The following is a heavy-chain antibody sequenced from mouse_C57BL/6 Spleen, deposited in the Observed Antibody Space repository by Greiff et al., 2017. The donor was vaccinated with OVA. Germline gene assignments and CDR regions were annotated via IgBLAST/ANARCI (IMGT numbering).Heavy chain of an antibody. CDR3: ARREDSSGYVDYAMDY. CDR1: GYAFSSSW. CDR2: IYPGDGDT. Sequence: QVQLQQSGPELVKPGASVKISCKASGYAFSSSWMNWVKQRPGKGLEWIGRIYPGDGDTNYNGKFKGKATLTADKSSSTAYMQLSSLTSEDSAVYFCARREDSSGYVDYAMDYWGQGTSVTVSS. V-gene: IGHV1-82*01. D-gene: IGHD3-2*02. J-gene: IGHJ4*01.